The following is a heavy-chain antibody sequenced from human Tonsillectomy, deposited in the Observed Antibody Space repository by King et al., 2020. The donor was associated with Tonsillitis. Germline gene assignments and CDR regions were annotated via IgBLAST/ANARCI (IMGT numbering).Heavy chain of an antibody. D-gene: IGHD3-10*01. Sequence: VQLVESGPEVKKPGSSGKVSCKASGGTFSSFAISWVRQAPGQGLEWMGGVIPIFDSASYAQRFQGRVPITADESTSTAYMELNSLTSEDTAIYYCARDSPDVVRGATRGYFDYWGQGTLVTVSS. V-gene: IGHV1-69*01. J-gene: IGHJ4*02. CDR3: ARDSPDVVRGATRGYFDY. CDR2: VIPIFDSA. CDR1: GGTFSSFA.